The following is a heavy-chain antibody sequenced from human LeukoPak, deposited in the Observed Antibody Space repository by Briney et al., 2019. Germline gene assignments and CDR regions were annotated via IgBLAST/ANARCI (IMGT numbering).Heavy chain of an antibody. Sequence: SSVKVSFKASGGTFSRYAISWVRKAPGQGLEWMGGILPIFGTANYAQKFQGRVTITADESTSTAYMELSSLISEDTAVYYCATFYDFWSGSPGDFDYYYYMDVWGKGTTVTVSS. CDR1: GGTFSRYA. D-gene: IGHD3-3*01. V-gene: IGHV1-69*01. CDR2: ILPIFGTA. J-gene: IGHJ6*03. CDR3: ATFYDFWSGSPGDFDYYYYMDV.